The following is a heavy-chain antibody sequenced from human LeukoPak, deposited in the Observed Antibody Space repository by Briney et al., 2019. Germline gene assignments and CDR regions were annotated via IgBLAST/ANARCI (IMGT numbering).Heavy chain of an antibody. Sequence: SETLSLTCTVSGGSISSYYWSWIRQPPGKGLEWIGYIYYSGSTNYNPSLKSRVTISVDTSKNQFSLKLSSVTAADTAVYYCARDKSASSGFWSGPQGGGAFDIWGQGTMVTVSS. J-gene: IGHJ3*02. D-gene: IGHD3-3*01. CDR3: ARDKSASSGFWSGPQGGGAFDI. V-gene: IGHV4-59*01. CDR2: IYYSGST. CDR1: GGSISSYY.